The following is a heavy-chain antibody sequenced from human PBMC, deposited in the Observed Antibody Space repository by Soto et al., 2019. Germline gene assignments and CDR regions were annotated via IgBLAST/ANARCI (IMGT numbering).Heavy chain of an antibody. CDR3: AKPYYDFWSGPHPYYFDY. CDR2: INPSGAST. V-gene: IGHV1-46*01. CDR1: GYTFTSYY. D-gene: IGHD3-3*01. J-gene: IGHJ4*02. Sequence: ASVKVSCKASGYTFTSYYMHWVRQAPGQGLEGVGIINPSGASTSYATKFQGRVTMTRDTSTSTVYRELNSLRAQDTAVYYCAKPYYDFWSGPHPYYFDYWGQGTLVTVSS.